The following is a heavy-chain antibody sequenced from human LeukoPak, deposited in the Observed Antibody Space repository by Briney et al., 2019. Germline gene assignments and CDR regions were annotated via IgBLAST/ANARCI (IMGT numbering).Heavy chain of an antibody. J-gene: IGHJ4*02. V-gene: IGHV1-8*01. Sequence: ASVTFSCKASGYTFTSYDINWARQATGQGLAWMGWMHSNRGNTGYAQKFQGRVTMTRNTSISTAYMELSSLRSEDTAVYYCARGLGLGRGAYWGQGTLVTVSS. D-gene: IGHD7-27*01. CDR1: GYTFTSYD. CDR2: MHSNRGNT. CDR3: ARGLGLGRGAY.